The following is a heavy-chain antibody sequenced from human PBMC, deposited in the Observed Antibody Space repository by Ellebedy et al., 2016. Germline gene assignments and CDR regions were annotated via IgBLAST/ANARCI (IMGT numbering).Heavy chain of an antibody. D-gene: IGHD3-10*01. J-gene: IGHJ4*02. V-gene: IGHV1-69*05. Sequence: SVKVSXXASGGTFSSYAISWVRQAPGQGLEWMGGIIPIFGTANYAQKFQGRVTMTTDTSTSTAYMELRSLRSDDTAVYYCAGEGAYGSGSLGYWGQGTLVTVSS. CDR3: AGEGAYGSGSLGY. CDR2: IIPIFGTA. CDR1: GGTFSSYA.